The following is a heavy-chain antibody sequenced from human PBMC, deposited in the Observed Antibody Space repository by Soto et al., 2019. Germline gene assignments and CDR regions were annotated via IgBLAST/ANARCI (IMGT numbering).Heavy chain of an antibody. CDR3: ARARDYGGNSAYYGMDV. J-gene: IGHJ6*02. Sequence: QVQLQESGPGLVKPSETLSLTCTVSGGSVSSGSYYWSWIRQPPGKGLVWIGYIYYSGSTNYNPSLKSRVTISVDTSKNQFSLKLSSVTAADTAVYYCARARDYGGNSAYYGMDVWGQGTTVTVSS. D-gene: IGHD4-17*01. V-gene: IGHV4-61*01. CDR1: GGSVSSGSYY. CDR2: IYYSGST.